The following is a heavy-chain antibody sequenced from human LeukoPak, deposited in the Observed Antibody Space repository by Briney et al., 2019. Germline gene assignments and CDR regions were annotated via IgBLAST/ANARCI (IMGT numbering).Heavy chain of an antibody. V-gene: IGHV4-4*09. CDR3: AGNRYDFWSGSPNWFDP. CDR1: GGSISSYY. Sequence: KTSETLSLTCTVSGGSISSYYWSWIRQPQGKGLEWIGYIYTSGSTNYNPSLKSRVTISVDTSKNQFSLKLSSVTAADTAVYYCAGNRYDFWSGSPNWFDPWGQGTLVTVSS. CDR2: IYTSGST. D-gene: IGHD3-3*01. J-gene: IGHJ5*02.